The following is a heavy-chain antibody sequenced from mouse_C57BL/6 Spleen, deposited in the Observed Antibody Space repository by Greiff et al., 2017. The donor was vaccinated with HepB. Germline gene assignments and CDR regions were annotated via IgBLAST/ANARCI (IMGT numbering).Heavy chain of an antibody. Sequence: VMLVESGAELVKPGASVKISCKASGYAFSSYWMNWVKQRPGKGLEWIGQIYPGDGDTNYNGKFKGKATLTADKSSSTAYMQLSSLTSEDSAVYFCAIDYDVRYFDYWGQGTTLTVSS. CDR1: GYAFSSYW. CDR3: AIDYDVRYFDY. V-gene: IGHV1-80*01. D-gene: IGHD2-4*01. CDR2: IYPGDGDT. J-gene: IGHJ2*01.